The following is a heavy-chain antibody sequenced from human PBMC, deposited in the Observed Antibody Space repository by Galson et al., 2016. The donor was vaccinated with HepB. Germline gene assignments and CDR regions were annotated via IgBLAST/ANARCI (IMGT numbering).Heavy chain of an antibody. CDR1: GGTFSSYT. Sequence: SVKVSCKASGGTFSSYTITWVRQAPGHGPEWMGGIIPLFRAPDYAQKFQGRLTITADESTTTAYMELSDLRSEDTAVYYCAREDNSHPSGLLHPFDIWGQGTMVIVSS. CDR3: AREDNSHPSGLLHPFDI. CDR2: IIPLFRAP. V-gene: IGHV1-69*13. D-gene: IGHD6-25*01. J-gene: IGHJ3*02.